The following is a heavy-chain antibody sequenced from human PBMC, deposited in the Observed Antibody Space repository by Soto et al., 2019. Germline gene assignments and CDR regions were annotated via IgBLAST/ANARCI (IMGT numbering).Heavy chain of an antibody. CDR3: ARPLRDRNYYYGMAV. J-gene: IGHJ6*02. Sequence: QVQLVQSGAEMQQPGASVRVSCKASAGTFSKYAFSWVRQAPGQGLEWLGGTIPMFGTPNYAQKFQGRVAISADESTATVYMELSSLRSEDTAVYFCARPLRDRNYYYGMAVWGQGTTVTVSS. D-gene: IGHD3-22*01. CDR1: AGTFSKYA. CDR2: TIPMFGTP. V-gene: IGHV1-69*01.